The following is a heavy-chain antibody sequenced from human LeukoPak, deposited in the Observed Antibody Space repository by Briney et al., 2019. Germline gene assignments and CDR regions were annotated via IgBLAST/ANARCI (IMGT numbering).Heavy chain of an antibody. D-gene: IGHD2-2*01. Sequence: HPGRSLRLSCAASGFTFSSYWMHWVRQGPGKGLVWVSRINSDGSSTNYADSVRGRFTISRDNAENTLYLQMNSLRVEDTAVYYCARRVVVAAAPYYFDYWGQGTLVTVSS. CDR2: INSDGSST. J-gene: IGHJ4*02. CDR3: ARRVVVAAAPYYFDY. V-gene: IGHV3-74*01. CDR1: GFTFSSYW.